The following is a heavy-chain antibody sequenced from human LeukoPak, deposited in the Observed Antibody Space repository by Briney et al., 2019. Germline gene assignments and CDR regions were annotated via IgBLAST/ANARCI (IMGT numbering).Heavy chain of an antibody. CDR3: AKGTSSGWYYFDY. J-gene: IGHJ4*02. D-gene: IGHD6-19*01. V-gene: IGHV4-39*07. CDR2: IYHIGDT. Sequence: SETLSLTCAVSGGSISRGGYSWSWIRQPPGKGLEWIGSIYHIGDTYYNPSLKSRVTISVDTSKNQFSLELDSVTAADTAVYYCAKGTSSGWYYFDYWGQGTLVTVSS. CDR1: GGSISRGGYS.